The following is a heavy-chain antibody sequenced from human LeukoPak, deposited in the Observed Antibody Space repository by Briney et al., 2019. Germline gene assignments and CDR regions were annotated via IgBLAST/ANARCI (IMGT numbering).Heavy chain of an antibody. CDR1: GFTFSSYW. D-gene: IGHD3-10*01. Sequence: GGSLRLSCAAAGFTFSSYWMHWVRQAPGKGLVWVSRINSDGSGTSYADSVKGRFTISRDNAKNTLYLQMNSLRAEDTAVYYCAGRSGSYYSLNYWGRGTLVTVSS. CDR2: INSDGSGT. J-gene: IGHJ4*02. V-gene: IGHV3-74*01. CDR3: AGRSGSYYSLNY.